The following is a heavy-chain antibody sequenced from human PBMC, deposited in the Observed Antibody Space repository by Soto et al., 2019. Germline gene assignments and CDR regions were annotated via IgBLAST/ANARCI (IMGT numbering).Heavy chain of an antibody. D-gene: IGHD3-3*01. J-gene: IGHJ6*02. Sequence: SETLSLTCTVSGGSISSGDYYWSWIRPPPGKGLEWIGYIYYSGSTYYNPSLKSRVTISVDTSKNQFSLQLSSVTAADTAVYYCALAGGRFLEWLFGMDVWGQGTTVTVSS. CDR1: GGSISSGDYY. CDR2: IYYSGST. V-gene: IGHV4-30-4*01. CDR3: ALAGGRFLEWLFGMDV.